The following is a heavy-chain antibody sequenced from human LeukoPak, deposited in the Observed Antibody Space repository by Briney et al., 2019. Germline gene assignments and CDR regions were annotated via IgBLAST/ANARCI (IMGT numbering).Heavy chain of an antibody. CDR3: ARQGRGYGGNSDY. V-gene: IGHV4-59*08. J-gene: IGHJ4*02. CDR2: IYYSGST. Sequence: SETLSLTCTVSGGSISSCYWTWIRQPPGKGLEWIGYIYYSGSTNYNPSLKSRVTISVDTSKNQFSLKLSSVTAADTAVYYCARQGRGYGGNSDYWGQGTLVTVSS. CDR1: GGSISSCY. D-gene: IGHD4-23*01.